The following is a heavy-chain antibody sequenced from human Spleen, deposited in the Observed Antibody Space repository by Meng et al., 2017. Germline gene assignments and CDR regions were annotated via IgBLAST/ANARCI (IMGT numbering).Heavy chain of an antibody. CDR1: GGSISSTKW. CDR3: ARGPTTMAHDFDY. V-gene: IGHV4-4*02. Sequence: GSLRLSCAVSGGSISSTKWWNWVRQTAGKGLEWIGEIYHSGTTNYNPSLKSRVTMSVDESKNQFSLKLSSVTAADSAVYYCARGPTTMAHDFDYWGQGTLVTVSS. D-gene: IGHD4-11*01. J-gene: IGHJ4*02. CDR2: IYHSGTT.